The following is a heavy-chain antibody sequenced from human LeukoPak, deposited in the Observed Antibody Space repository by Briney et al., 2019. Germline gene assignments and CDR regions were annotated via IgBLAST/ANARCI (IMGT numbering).Heavy chain of an antibody. CDR1: GFTFSTYA. Sequence: TGGSLRLSCAGSGFTFSTYAMTWVRQAPGKGLEWVLGIAGSGERIYYADSVKGRFTISGDISKNTVYLQMNSLKADDTALYYCARGRSSTWGGDWFDPWGQGTLVTVSS. D-gene: IGHD2-2*01. CDR2: IAGSGERI. CDR3: ARGRSSTWGGDWFDP. V-gene: IGHV3-23*01. J-gene: IGHJ5*02.